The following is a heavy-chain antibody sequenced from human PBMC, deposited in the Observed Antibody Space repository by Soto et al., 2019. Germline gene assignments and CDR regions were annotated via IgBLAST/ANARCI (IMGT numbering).Heavy chain of an antibody. Sequence: QVQLVQSGAEVKKPGSSVKVSCKASGGTFSSYTISWVRQAPGQGREWMGRIIPILGIANYAQKFQGRVTITADKSTSTAYMELSSLRAEDTAVYYCARGYCSSTSCYDSFDYWGQGTLVTVSS. V-gene: IGHV1-69*02. CDR1: GGTFSSYT. CDR2: IIPILGIA. CDR3: ARGYCSSTSCYDSFDY. D-gene: IGHD2-2*01. J-gene: IGHJ4*02.